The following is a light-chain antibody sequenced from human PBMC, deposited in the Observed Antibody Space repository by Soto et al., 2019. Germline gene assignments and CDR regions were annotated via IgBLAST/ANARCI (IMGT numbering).Light chain of an antibody. CDR1: QSVLYSSNNKNY. J-gene: IGKJ1*01. CDR3: QQYYSNPQT. V-gene: IGKV4-1*01. Sequence: DIVMTQSPDSLGVSLGERATISCKSSQSVLYSSNNKNYLAWYQQKPGQPPKLIIYWASIRETGVPDRFSGSGSGTDFTLDLSSLQAEDVAVYYCQQYYSNPQTFGQGTKV. CDR2: WAS.